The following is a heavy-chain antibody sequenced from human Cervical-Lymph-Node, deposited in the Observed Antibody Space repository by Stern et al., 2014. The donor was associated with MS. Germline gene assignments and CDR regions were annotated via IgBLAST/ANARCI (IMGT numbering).Heavy chain of an antibody. CDR2: IYPGDSVT. D-gene: IGHD1-1*01. V-gene: IGHV5-51*03. J-gene: IGHJ4*02. Sequence: VQLVQSGAEVKKPGESLRISCEGSGYRFTNNWIGWVRQMPGKGLEWMGIIYPGDSVTRNIPSFHGPGPILVAKYNTTPYQQWSSLKTAAATIYYCARRGHGYMGIDYWGQGTLVTVSS. CDR3: ARRGHGYMGIDY. CDR1: GYRFTNNW.